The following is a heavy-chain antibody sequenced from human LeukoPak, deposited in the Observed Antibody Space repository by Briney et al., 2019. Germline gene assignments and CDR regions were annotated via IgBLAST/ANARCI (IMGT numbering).Heavy chain of an antibody. CDR2: INSDGTHR. CDR3: ARGVDFDY. V-gene: IGHV3-74*01. J-gene: IGHJ4*02. D-gene: IGHD3-16*01. Sequence: GGSLRLSCAGSGFSFSSYWMHWVRQTPDKGLVWVSRINSDGTHRTYADSVKGRFTISRDNANKTLYLQMDSLSAGDTGIYYCARGVDFDYWGQGTQVTGSS. CDR1: GFSFSSYW.